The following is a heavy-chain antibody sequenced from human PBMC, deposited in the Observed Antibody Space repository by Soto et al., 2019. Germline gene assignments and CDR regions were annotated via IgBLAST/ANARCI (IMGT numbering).Heavy chain of an antibody. CDR1: GGSISSGGYS. V-gene: IGHV4-30-2*01. J-gene: IGHJ6*02. CDR2: IYHSGST. D-gene: IGHD3-22*01. CDR3: ARQTVRGYYYYGMDV. Sequence: QLQLQESGSGLVKPSQTLSLTCAVSGGSISSGGYSWSWIRQPPGKGLEWIGYIYHSGSTYYNPSLKSRVTMSVDRSKNQFSLKLSSVTAADTAVYYCARQTVRGYYYYGMDVWGQGTTVTVSS.